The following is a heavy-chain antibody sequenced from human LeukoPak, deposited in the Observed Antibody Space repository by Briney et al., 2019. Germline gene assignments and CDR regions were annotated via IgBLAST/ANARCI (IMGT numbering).Heavy chain of an antibody. D-gene: IGHD7-27*01. Sequence: GGSLRLSCAASGFTFSTYAMHWVRQAPGKGLAWVAVLSKDGSDEDYADSVRGRFAISRDNSKNTLYLQMNSLRAEDTAVYYCGRGHWGLDYWGQGTLVTVSS. CDR3: GRGHWGLDY. V-gene: IGHV3-30*09. CDR1: GFTFSTYA. J-gene: IGHJ4*02. CDR2: LSKDGSDE.